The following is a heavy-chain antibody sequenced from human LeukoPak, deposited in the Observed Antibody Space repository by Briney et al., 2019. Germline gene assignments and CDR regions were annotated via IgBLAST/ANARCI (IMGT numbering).Heavy chain of an antibody. CDR1: GFTFSSYE. CDR2: ISSSGSAR. D-gene: IGHD2-15*01. CDR3: ARQGGGGISLDY. Sequence: PGGSLRLSCAASGFTFSSYEMNWVRQAPGKGLEWVSYISSSGSARYYADSVKGRFTISRDNAKKSLYLHMNSLRAEDTAVYYCARQGGGGISLDYWGQGTLVTVSS. J-gene: IGHJ4*02. V-gene: IGHV3-48*03.